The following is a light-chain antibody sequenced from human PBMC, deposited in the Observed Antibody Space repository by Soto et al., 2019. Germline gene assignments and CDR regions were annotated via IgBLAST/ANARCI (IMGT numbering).Light chain of an antibody. CDR1: QSILYSPNNNNY. Sequence: DIVMTQSPDSLAVSLGERATINCKSSQSILYSPNNNNYLAWYQQKPGQPPKLLIYWASTRESGVPDRFSGSGSGTDFTLTISSLQAEDVAVYYCQQYHTLLSFGQGTKVEIK. V-gene: IGKV4-1*01. CDR2: WAS. CDR3: QQYHTLLS. J-gene: IGKJ1*01.